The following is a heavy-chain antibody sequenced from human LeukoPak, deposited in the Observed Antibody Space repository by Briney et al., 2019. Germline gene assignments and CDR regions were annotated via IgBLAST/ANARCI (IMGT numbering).Heavy chain of an antibody. D-gene: IGHD3-10*01. V-gene: IGHV3-23*01. Sequence: GGSLRLSCAASGFTFSSYAMSWVRQAPGKGLEWVSAISGSGGSTYYADSVKGRFTISRVNSKNTLYLQMNSLRAEDTAVYYCAKRLFTMVRGVKGGFDYWGQGTLVTVSS. CDR2: ISGSGGST. CDR3: AKRLFTMVRGVKGGFDY. CDR1: GFTFSSYA. J-gene: IGHJ4*02.